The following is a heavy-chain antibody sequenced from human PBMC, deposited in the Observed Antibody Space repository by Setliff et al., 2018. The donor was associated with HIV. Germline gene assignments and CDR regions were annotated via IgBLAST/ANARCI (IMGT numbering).Heavy chain of an antibody. CDR3: ARGATLLPGYSDRWEYFYMDV. J-gene: IGHJ6*03. CDR1: GGSFSEYY. Sequence: SETLSLTCAVYGGSFSEYYWSGIRQSPGKGLEWIGEINHSGSTHYNPPLKSRATISVDTSKNQFSLRLNSVPAADTAVYYCARGATLLPGYSDRWEYFYMDVWGKGTTVTVSS. CDR2: INHSGST. V-gene: IGHV4-34*01. D-gene: IGHD5-12*01.